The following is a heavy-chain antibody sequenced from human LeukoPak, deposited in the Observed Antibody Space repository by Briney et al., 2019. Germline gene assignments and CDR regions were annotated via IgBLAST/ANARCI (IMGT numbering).Heavy chain of an antibody. CDR1: GYTFTSYY. V-gene: IGHV1-46*01. CDR3: ARAATPPGDY. D-gene: IGHD6-25*01. CDR2: INPSGGST. Sequence: ASVKVSCKASGYTFTSYYMHWVRQAPGQGLEWMGIINPSGGSTSYAQKLQGRVTMTTDTSTSTAYMELRSLRSDDTAVYYCARAATPPGDYWGQGTLVTVSS. J-gene: IGHJ4*02.